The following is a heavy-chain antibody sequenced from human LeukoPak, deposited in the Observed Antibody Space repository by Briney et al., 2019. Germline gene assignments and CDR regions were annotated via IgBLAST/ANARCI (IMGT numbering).Heavy chain of an antibody. D-gene: IGHD1-26*01. V-gene: IGHV3-23*01. CDR3: ARDPRWELLPVPYYFDY. CDR2: ISGSGGST. CDR1: GFTFSSYA. J-gene: IGHJ4*02. Sequence: PGGSLRLSCAASGFTFSSYAMSWVRQAPGKGLEWVSSISGSGGSTYYADAVKGRFTISRDNSKNTLYLQMNSLRAEDTAVYYCARDPRWELLPVPYYFDYWGQGTLVTVSS.